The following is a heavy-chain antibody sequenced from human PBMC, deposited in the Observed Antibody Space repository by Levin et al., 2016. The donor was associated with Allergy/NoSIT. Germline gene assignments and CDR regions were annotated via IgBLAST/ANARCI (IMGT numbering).Heavy chain of an antibody. CDR3: ARDADYTNYASRGYYQMDV. CDR2: IWYDGSIK. V-gene: IGHV3-33*01. D-gene: IGHD4-11*01. Sequence: VRQAPGKGLEWVAVIWYDGSIKYYADSVKGRFTISRDNSKNTLYLQMNSLRAEDTAVYYCARDADYTNYASRGYYQMDVWGKGTTVTVSS. J-gene: IGHJ6*03.